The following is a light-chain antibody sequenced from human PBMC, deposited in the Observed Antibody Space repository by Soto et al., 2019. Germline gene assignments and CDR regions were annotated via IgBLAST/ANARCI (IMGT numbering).Light chain of an antibody. CDR3: QSSDDTGNYYL. CDR2: KDS. J-gene: IGLJ1*01. CDR1: ELSKQY. V-gene: IGLV3-25*02. Sequence: SYELTQTPSVLVSPGQTARITCSGDELSKQYVYWYQQKPGQAPVLVIYKDSERASGIPERFSASSSGTTVTLTISGVRAEDEADYYCQSSDDTGNYYLFGTGTKVTVL.